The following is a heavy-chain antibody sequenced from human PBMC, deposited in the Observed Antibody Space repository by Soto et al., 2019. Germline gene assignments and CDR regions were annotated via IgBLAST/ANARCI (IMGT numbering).Heavy chain of an antibody. CDR1: GGSISSYY. D-gene: IGHD6-13*01. V-gene: IGHV4-59*01. J-gene: IGHJ4*02. CDR3: ARGPGAAAGMGPDY. Sequence: PSETLSLTCTVSGGSISSYYWSWIRQPPGKGLEWIGYIYYSGSTNYNPSLKSRVTISVDTSKNQFSLKLSSVTAADTAVYYCARGPGAAAGMGPDYWGQGTLVTVSS. CDR2: IYYSGST.